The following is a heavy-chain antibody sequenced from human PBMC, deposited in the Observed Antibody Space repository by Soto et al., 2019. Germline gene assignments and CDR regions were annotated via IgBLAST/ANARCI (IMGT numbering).Heavy chain of an antibody. CDR3: ARDLWGYCGTDCYPLDV. Sequence: SETLSLTCAVSGGSISSGGYSWSWIRQPPGKGLEWIGYIYHSGSTYYNPSLKSRVTISVDTSKNQFSLKLNSVTAADTAVYYCARDLWGYCGTDCYPLDVWGQGTTVTFSS. D-gene: IGHD2-21*02. CDR1: GGSISSGGYS. CDR2: IYHSGST. V-gene: IGHV4-30-2*01. J-gene: IGHJ6*02.